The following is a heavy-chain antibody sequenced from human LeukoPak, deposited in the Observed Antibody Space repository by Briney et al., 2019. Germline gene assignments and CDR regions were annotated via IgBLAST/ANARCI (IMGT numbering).Heavy chain of an antibody. J-gene: IGHJ6*02. D-gene: IGHD2-2*01. V-gene: IGHV3-7*01. CDR3: ARAQSGHCSSTSCYDYGMDV. Sequence: GGSLRLSCAASTFAFSNYWMSWVRQAPGKGLEWVANINQKGSEKYYADSVKGRFTFSRDNAKNSLYLQMNCLRAEDTAVYYCARAQSGHCSSTSCYDYGMDVWGQGTTVTVSS. CDR1: TFAFSNYW. CDR2: INQKGSEK.